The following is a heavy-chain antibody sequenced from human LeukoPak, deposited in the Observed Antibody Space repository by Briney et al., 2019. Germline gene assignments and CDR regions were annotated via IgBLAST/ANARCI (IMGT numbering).Heavy chain of an antibody. CDR3: ARRLGIADAFDI. CDR1: GGSISNGDSY. D-gene: IGHD3-10*01. Sequence: SETLSLTCTVSGGSISNGDSYWSWIRQTTAKGLEWIGSIYYSGRTYYNPSLKSRVTISVDTSNNQFSLKLNSVTAANTAVYYCARRLGIADAFDIWGQGTMVAVSS. J-gene: IGHJ3*02. V-gene: IGHV4-30-4*01. CDR2: IYYSGRT.